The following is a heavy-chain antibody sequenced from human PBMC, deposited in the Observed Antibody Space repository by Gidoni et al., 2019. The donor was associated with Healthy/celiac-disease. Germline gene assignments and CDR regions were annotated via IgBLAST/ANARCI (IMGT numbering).Heavy chain of an antibody. D-gene: IGHD1-26*01. CDR1: GFTFSSYA. Sequence: EVQLLESGGGLVQPGGSLRLSCAASGFTFSSYAMSVFRQGPGKGLEWVSAISGSGGSTYYADSVKGRFTISRDNSKNTLYLQMNSLRDEDTAVYYCANAPSGSYDGIDYWGQGTLVTVSS. CDR2: ISGSGGST. V-gene: IGHV3-23*01. CDR3: ANAPSGSYDGIDY. J-gene: IGHJ4*02.